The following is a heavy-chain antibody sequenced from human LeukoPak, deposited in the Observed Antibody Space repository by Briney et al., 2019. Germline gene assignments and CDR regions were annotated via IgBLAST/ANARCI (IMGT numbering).Heavy chain of an antibody. Sequence: ASVKVSCKASGYTFTSYGISWVRQAPGQGLEWMGGIIPIFGTANYAQKFQGRVTITADKSTSTAYMELSSLRSEDTAVYYCARKVPNDSSGYYYRGQFDPWGQGTLVTVSS. CDR1: GYTFTSYG. CDR2: IIPIFGTA. J-gene: IGHJ5*02. CDR3: ARKVPNDSSGYYYRGQFDP. D-gene: IGHD3-22*01. V-gene: IGHV1-69*06.